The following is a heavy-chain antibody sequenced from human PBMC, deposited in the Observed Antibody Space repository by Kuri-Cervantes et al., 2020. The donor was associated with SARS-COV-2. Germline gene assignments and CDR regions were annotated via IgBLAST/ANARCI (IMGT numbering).Heavy chain of an antibody. V-gene: IGHV4-30-2*05. CDR2: ISHSGST. Sequence: SETLSLTCVVSGGSVTSAGYSWNWIRQSPGKALEWLGFISHSGSTEYTPFLKIRLAISVDKAKNQVSLKVTSVSAADTAVYYCARGTGYDFWSGLDYYFDYWGQGITVTVSS. J-gene: IGHJ4*02. CDR1: GGSVTSAGYS. D-gene: IGHD3-3*01. CDR3: ARGTGYDFWSGLDYYFDY.